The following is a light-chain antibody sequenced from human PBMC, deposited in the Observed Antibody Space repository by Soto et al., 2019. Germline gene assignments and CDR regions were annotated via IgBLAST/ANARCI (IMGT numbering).Light chain of an antibody. Sequence: QSVLTQPASVSGSPGQSITISCTGTSSDVGGYNSVSWYQQHPGKAPKLMIHDVSNRPSGVSNRFSGSKSGNTASLTISGLQAEDEDDYYCSSYTSSSSYVFGSGTRSPS. CDR1: SSDVGGYNS. V-gene: IGLV2-14*01. J-gene: IGLJ1*01. CDR3: SSYTSSSSYV. CDR2: DVS.